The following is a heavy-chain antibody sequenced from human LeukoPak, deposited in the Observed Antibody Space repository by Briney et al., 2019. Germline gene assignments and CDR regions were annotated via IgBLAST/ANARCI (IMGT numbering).Heavy chain of an antibody. Sequence: ASVKVSCKASGYTFIGYYMHWVRQAPGQGLEWMGWINPNSGGTNYAQNFQGRVTMTRDTSITTAYMELSRLRSDDTAVYYCAKDLTVTTIGYFDYWGQGTLVTVSS. CDR1: GYTFIGYY. D-gene: IGHD4-17*01. CDR3: AKDLTVTTIGYFDY. CDR2: INPNSGGT. J-gene: IGHJ4*02. V-gene: IGHV1-2*02.